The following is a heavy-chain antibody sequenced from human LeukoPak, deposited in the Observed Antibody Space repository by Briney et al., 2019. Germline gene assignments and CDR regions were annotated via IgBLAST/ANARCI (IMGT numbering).Heavy chain of an antibody. V-gene: IGHV3-21*01. CDR1: GFTFSSYS. CDR2: ISSSSSYI. D-gene: IGHD3-22*01. CDR3: AREYYYDSSGYYSTLGAFDI. J-gene: IGHJ3*02. Sequence: GGSLRLSCAASGFTFSSYSMNWVRQAPGKGLEWVSSISSSSSYIYYADSVKGRFTISRDNSKNTLYLQMNSLRAEDTAVYYCAREYYYDSSGYYSTLGAFDIWGQGTMVTVSS.